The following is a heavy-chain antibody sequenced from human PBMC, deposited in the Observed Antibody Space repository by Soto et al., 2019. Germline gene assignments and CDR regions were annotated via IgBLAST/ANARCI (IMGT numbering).Heavy chain of an antibody. J-gene: IGHJ5*02. CDR3: AITGTPTAPVWFDP. D-gene: IGHD1-20*01. CDR2: IDPSDSYT. Sequence: GESLKISCKGSGYSFTSYLISWVRQMPGKGLEWMGRIDPSDSYTNYSPSFQGHVTISADKSISTAYLQWSSLKASDTAMYYCAITGTPTAPVWFDPLGQGTLVTFSP. V-gene: IGHV5-10-1*01. CDR1: GYSFTSYL.